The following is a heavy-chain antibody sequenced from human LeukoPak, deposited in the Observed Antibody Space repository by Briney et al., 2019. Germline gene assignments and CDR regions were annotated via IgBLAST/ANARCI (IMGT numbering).Heavy chain of an antibody. V-gene: IGHV1-2*06. Sequence: ASVKVSCKASGYTFTCYYVHWVRQAPGQGLEWMGRINPNSGDTNYAQKFQGRVTMTRDTSISTAYMELSRLRSDDTAVYCCARDYCGGDCFPDYWGQGTLVTVSS. D-gene: IGHD2-21*02. J-gene: IGHJ4*02. CDR3: ARDYCGGDCFPDY. CDR1: GYTFTCYY. CDR2: INPNSGDT.